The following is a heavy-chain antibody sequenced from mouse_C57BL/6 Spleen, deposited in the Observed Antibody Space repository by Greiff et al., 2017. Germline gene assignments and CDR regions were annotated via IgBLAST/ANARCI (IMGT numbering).Heavy chain of an antibody. CDR2: INPNNGGT. CDR1: GYTFTDYN. Sequence: EVQLQQSGPELVKPGASVKIPCKASGYTFTDYNMDWVKQSHGKSLEWIGDINPNNGGTIYNQKFKGKATLTVDKSSSTAYMELRSLTSEDTAVYYCARGDYYGSIYVGNYYAMDYWGQGTSVTVSS. CDR3: ARGDYYGSIYVGNYYAMDY. D-gene: IGHD1-1*01. J-gene: IGHJ4*01. V-gene: IGHV1-18*01.